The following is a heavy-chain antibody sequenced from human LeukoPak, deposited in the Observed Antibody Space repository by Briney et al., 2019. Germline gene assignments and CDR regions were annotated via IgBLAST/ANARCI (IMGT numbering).Heavy chain of an antibody. Sequence: KASETLSLTCTVSGGSVCSGSYYWSWIRQPPGRGLEWIGYIYYSGSTNYNPSLKSRVTISVDTSKNQLSLKLSSVTAADTAVYYCARERIAVAVPFNNWFDPWGQGTLVTVSS. D-gene: IGHD6-19*01. CDR1: GGSVCSGSYY. V-gene: IGHV4-61*01. CDR3: ARERIAVAVPFNNWFDP. CDR2: IYYSGST. J-gene: IGHJ5*02.